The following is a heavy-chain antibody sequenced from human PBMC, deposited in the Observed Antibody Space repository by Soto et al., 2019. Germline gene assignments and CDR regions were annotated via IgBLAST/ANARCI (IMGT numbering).Heavy chain of an antibody. CDR1: GFTFSCYA. CDR2: IESEGGST. V-gene: IGHV3-64D*08. CDR3: VKTRVAVRGLMGYYYGMDV. J-gene: IGHJ6*04. Sequence: PGGSLRLSCSVSGFTFSCYAMHWVRQAPGTGLEYVSAIESEGGSTYLADSVKGRFTISRDNFKNTLYLEMSSLRGEDTALDYCVKTRVAVRGLMGYYYGMDVWGKGTTVTVSS. D-gene: IGHD3-10*01.